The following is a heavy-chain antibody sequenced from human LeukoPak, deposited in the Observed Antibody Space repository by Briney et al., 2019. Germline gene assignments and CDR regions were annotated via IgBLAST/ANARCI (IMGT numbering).Heavy chain of an antibody. CDR2: ISWNSDII. CDR1: GFTFGDYA. J-gene: IGHJ6*02. CDR3: AKDIRSIVVPPDAMDV. Sequence: GRSLRLSCAASGFTFGDYAMHWVRQAPGKGLEWVSGISWNSDIIGYADSVKGRFTISRDSAKNSLYLQMNSLRPEDTAFYYCAKDIRSIVVPPDAMDVWGQGTTVTVSS. D-gene: IGHD2-2*01. V-gene: IGHV3-9*01.